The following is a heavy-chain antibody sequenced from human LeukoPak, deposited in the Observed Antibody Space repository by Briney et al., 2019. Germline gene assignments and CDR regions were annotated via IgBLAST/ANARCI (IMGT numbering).Heavy chain of an antibody. V-gene: IGHV3-21*01. D-gene: IGHD5-18*01. J-gene: IGHJ3*02. CDR2: LTTTGSDT. Sequence: GGSLRLSCAASGFTFSTYAMNWVRQAPGKGLEWVSSLTTTGSDTYYADSVKGRFTISRDNAKNSLYLQMNSLTAEDTAVYYCTTEGSPYGYHALGIWGQGTMVTVSS. CDR3: TTEGSPYGYHALGI. CDR1: GFTFSTYA.